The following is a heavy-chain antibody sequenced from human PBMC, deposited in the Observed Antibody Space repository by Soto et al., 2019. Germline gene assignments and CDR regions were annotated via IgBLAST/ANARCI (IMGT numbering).Heavy chain of an antibody. CDR3: VRFAVVVAGRLFFNMDA. D-gene: IGHD6-19*01. V-gene: IGHV1-69*12. CDR2: IIPIFSTT. Sequence: QVQLVQSGAEVKKPGSSVKVSCKASGGTFSSYAINWVRQAPGQGLEWMGGIIPIFSTTTYAQRFQGRVTITADESTRTAYMELSSLRSEDTAVYYCVRFAVVVAGRLFFNMDAGGQGTTVTVSS. CDR1: GGTFSSYA. J-gene: IGHJ6*02.